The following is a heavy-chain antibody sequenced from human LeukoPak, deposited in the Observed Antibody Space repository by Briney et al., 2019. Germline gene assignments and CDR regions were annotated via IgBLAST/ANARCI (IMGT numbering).Heavy chain of an antibody. CDR1: GYTFTGYY. CDR3: ARDPDTWSVIDY. CDR2: INPNSGGT. V-gene: IGHV1-2*02. J-gene: IGHJ4*02. Sequence: ASVKVSCKASGYTFTGYYMHWVRQAPGQGLEWMGWINPNSGGTNYAQKFQGRVTMTRDTSISTAYMELSRLRSDDTAVHYCARDPDTWSVIDYWGQGTLVTVSS. D-gene: IGHD4-4*01.